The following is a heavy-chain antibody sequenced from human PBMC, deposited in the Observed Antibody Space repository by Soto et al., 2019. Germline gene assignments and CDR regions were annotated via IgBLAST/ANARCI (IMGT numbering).Heavy chain of an antibody. Sequence: EVQLVESGGGLAQPGGSLRLSCAASGFIFSSFTMNWVRQAPGKGLEWISYIGSDIYYADSVKVRFTTSRDMAKNSLYLQVNSLRCEDSAVYYGVRDWPFAFDIWGQGTLVTVSS. CDR2: IGSDI. J-gene: IGHJ4*02. CDR3: VRDWPFAFDI. CDR1: GFIFSSFT. V-gene: IGHV3-48*01.